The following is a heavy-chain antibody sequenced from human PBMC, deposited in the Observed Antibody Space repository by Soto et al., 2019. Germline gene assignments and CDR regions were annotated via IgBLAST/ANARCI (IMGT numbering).Heavy chain of an antibody. CDR3: AYRRLETHFYD. J-gene: IGHJ4*02. CDR1: GFSLSTSGVA. Sequence: PPLVNQTQTLTLTCRFSGFSLSTSGVAVGWIRQPPGKALEWLALIYWDDDKRYSPSLKSRLTITKDTSKKQVVLTMTNMDPVDTATYYCAYRRLETHFYDCGQGAMFTLSS. D-gene: IGHD1-1*01. V-gene: IGHV2-5*02. CDR2: IYWDDDK.